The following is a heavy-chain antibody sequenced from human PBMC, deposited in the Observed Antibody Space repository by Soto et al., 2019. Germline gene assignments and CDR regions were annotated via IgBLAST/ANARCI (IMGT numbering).Heavy chain of an antibody. CDR3: QKAMPPYYYYGLDV. V-gene: IGHV3-30*18. CDR2: ISYDGSNK. D-gene: IGHD2-2*01. J-gene: IGHJ6*02. Sequence: GGSLRLSCATSGFTFSSYGMHWVRQAPGKGLEWVAVISYDGSNKYYADSVKGRFTIPRDNSKNTLYLQMNSLRAEDTAVFYCQKAMPPYYYYGLDVWGQGTTVTVSS. CDR1: GFTFSSYG.